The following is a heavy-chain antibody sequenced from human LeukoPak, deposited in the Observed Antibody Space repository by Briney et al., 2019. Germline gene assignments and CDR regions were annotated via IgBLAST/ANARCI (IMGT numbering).Heavy chain of an antibody. D-gene: IGHD3-22*01. V-gene: IGHV3-23*01. CDR1: GFTFSSCA. CDR3: ATTLHSGYYDLY. CDR2: IGGSGAGT. Sequence: PGGSLRLSCAASGFTFSSCAMSWVRRAPGKGLEWVSGIGGSGAGTYYAVSVKGRFTISRDNSKNTLYLQMNSLRAEDTAVYYCATTLHSGYYDLYWGQGTLVTVSS. J-gene: IGHJ4*02.